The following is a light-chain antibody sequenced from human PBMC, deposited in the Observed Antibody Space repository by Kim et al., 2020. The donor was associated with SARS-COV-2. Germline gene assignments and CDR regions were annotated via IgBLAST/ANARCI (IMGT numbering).Light chain of an antibody. CDR3: QAWDSNTVI. J-gene: IGLJ2*01. Sequence: SYELTQLPSVSVSPGQTASISCSGDKLGDRYACWYQQQPGQSPVLVIYQDSKLPSGIPERFSGSNSGNTATLTISGTQAMDEADYYCQAWDSNTVIFGGG. V-gene: IGLV3-1*01. CDR2: QDS. CDR1: KLGDRY.